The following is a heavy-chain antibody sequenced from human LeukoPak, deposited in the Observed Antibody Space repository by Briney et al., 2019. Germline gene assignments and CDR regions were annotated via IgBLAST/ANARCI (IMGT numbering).Heavy chain of an antibody. J-gene: IGHJ6*03. CDR3: ARVPSRGPYYDILTGYPYYYYMDV. CDR1: GYTFTGYY. Sequence: ASVKVSCKASGYTFTGYYMHWVRQAPGQGLEWMGWINPNSGGTNYAQKFQGRVTMTRDTSISTAYMELSRLRSDDTAVYYCARVPSRGPYYDILTGYPYYYYMDVWGKGTTVTISS. D-gene: IGHD3-9*01. CDR2: INPNSGGT. V-gene: IGHV1-2*02.